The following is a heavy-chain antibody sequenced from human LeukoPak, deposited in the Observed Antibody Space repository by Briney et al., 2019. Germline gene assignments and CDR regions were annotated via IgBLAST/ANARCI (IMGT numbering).Heavy chain of an antibody. CDR3: TTRLMGATISSDY. Sequence: GGSLRLSCAASGFTFSNAWMSWVRQAPGKGLEWVGRIKSKTDGGTTDYAAPVKGRFTTSRDDSKNTLYLQMNSLKTEATAVYYCTTRLMGATISSDYWGQGTLVTVSS. V-gene: IGHV3-15*01. CDR1: GFTFSNAW. CDR2: IKSKTDGGTT. D-gene: IGHD1-26*01. J-gene: IGHJ4*02.